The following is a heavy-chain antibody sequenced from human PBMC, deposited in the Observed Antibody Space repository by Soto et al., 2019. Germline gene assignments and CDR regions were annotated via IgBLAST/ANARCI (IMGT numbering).Heavy chain of an antibody. Sequence: QVQLVESGGGVVQPGRSLRLSCAASGFPFSSYGMHWVREAPGKGLEWVAVISYDGSNKYYADSVKGRFTISRDNSASTLYLQMNGLRPEDTALYYCVGSRYYFDYRGQGTLVTVSP. D-gene: IGHD1-26*01. V-gene: IGHV3-30*03. J-gene: IGHJ4*02. CDR3: VGSRYYFDY. CDR2: ISYDGSNK. CDR1: GFPFSSYG.